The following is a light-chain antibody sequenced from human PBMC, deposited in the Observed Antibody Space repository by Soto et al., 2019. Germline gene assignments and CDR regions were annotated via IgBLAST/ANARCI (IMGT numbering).Light chain of an antibody. CDR2: DTT. CDR3: LLSYNGPYV. J-gene: IGLJ1*01. V-gene: IGLV7-46*01. Sequence: QAVVTQEPSLTVSPGGTVTLTWGSSTGAVTNGHYPYWVQEKPGQAPRTLIYDTTNRHSWTPARFSGSLLGGKAALTLSGAQPEDEAEYYCLLSYNGPYVFGTGTKLTVL. CDR1: TGAVTNGHY.